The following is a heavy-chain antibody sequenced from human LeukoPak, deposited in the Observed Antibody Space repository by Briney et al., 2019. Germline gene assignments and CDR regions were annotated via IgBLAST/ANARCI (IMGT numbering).Heavy chain of an antibody. D-gene: IGHD3-3*01. CDR1: GGTFSSCA. CDR3: ARVRYYDFWSGYYDYYYMDV. Sequence: SVKVSCKASGGTFSSCAISWVRQAPGQGLEWMGGIIPIFGTANYAQKFQGRVTITTDESTSTAYMELSSLRSEDTAVYYCARVRYYDFWSGYYDYYYMDVWGKGTTVTVSS. J-gene: IGHJ6*03. V-gene: IGHV1-69*05. CDR2: IIPIFGTA.